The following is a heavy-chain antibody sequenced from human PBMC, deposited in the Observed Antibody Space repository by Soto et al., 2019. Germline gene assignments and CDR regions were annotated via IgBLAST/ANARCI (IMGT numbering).Heavy chain of an antibody. CDR1: AFTFSGYS. J-gene: IGHJ6*02. CDR2: IKQDGSEK. V-gene: IGHV3-7*03. CDR3: ARDIVVVPAANYYYYYGMDV. Sequence: GGSLRLSCSASAFTFSGYSMSWVRQAPGKGLEWVANIKQDGSEKYYVDSVKGRFTISRDNAKNSLYLQMNTMRAEDTAVYYCARDIVVVPAANYYYYYGMDVWGQGTTVTVSS. D-gene: IGHD2-2*01.